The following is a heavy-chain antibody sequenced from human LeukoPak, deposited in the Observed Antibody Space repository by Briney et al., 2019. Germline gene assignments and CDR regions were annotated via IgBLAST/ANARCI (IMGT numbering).Heavy chain of an antibody. CDR2: INPNSGGT. CDR3: AREEERQATSGSYVN. J-gene: IGHJ4*02. D-gene: IGHD1-26*01. V-gene: IGHV1-2*02. CDR1: GYTFTDYY. Sequence: ASVKVSCKASGYTFTDYYIHWVRQAPGQGLEWMGWINPNSGGTNYAQRFQGRVTVTRDTSISTAYMELSRLRSDDTAVYCCAREEERQATSGSYVNWGQGTLVTVSS.